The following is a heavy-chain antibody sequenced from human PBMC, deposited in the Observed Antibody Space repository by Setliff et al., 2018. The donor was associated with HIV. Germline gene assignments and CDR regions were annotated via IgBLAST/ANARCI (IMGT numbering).Heavy chain of an antibody. Sequence: PSETLSLTCTVSGGSISSGGYFWSWIRQLPGKGLEWIGNIYNSGRTYYNPSLKSRVTISVDTSEDQFSLKLSSVTAADTAVYYCARHGLTGDLNAFDIWGQGTMVTVSS. J-gene: IGHJ3*02. D-gene: IGHD7-27*01. CDR3: ARHGLTGDLNAFDI. CDR2: IYNSGRT. V-gene: IGHV4-31*03. CDR1: GGSISSGGYF.